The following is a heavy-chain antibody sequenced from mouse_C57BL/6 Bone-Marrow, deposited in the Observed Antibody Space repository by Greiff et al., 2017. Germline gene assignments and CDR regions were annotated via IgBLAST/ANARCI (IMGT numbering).Heavy chain of an antibody. Sequence: VQLQQSGAELMKPGASVKLSCKATGYTFTGYWIAWVKQRPGHGLEWIGEILPGSGSTNSNEKLKGKATVTADTSSNTAYMQLSSLTTEDSAIYYCAAIYYGSSRYVDFWGTGTTVTVSS. V-gene: IGHV1-9*01. D-gene: IGHD1-1*01. J-gene: IGHJ1*03. CDR3: AAIYYGSSRYVDF. CDR1: GYTFTGYW. CDR2: ILPGSGST.